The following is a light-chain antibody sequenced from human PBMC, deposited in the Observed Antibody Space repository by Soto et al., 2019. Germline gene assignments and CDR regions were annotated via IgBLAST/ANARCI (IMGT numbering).Light chain of an antibody. V-gene: IGKV1-5*01. Sequence: DIQMTQSPSTLSASVGDRVTITCRASQSISSWLAWYQQKPGKAPKLLIYDASSLERGVPSRFSGRGSGTEFTLTISSLQPDDFATYYCQQYNSYPLTFGRGTKVDIK. CDR3: QQYNSYPLT. CDR2: DAS. CDR1: QSISSW. J-gene: IGKJ4*01.